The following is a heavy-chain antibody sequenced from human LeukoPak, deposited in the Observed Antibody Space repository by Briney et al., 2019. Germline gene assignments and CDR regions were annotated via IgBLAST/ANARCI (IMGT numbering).Heavy chain of an antibody. J-gene: IGHJ3*02. Sequence: ASVKVSCKASGYTFTSYAMNWVRQAPGQGLEWMGWMNPNSGNTGYAQKFQGRVTMTRNTSISTAYMELSSLRSEDTAVYYCAMGYSSSSADAFDIWGQGTMVTVSS. D-gene: IGHD6-13*01. CDR1: GYTFTSYA. CDR3: AMGYSSSSADAFDI. V-gene: IGHV1-8*02. CDR2: MNPNSGNT.